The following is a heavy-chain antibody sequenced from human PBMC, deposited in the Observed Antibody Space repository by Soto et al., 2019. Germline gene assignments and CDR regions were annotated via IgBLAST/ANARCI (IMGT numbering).Heavy chain of an antibody. CDR2: ISAYNGNT. V-gene: IGHV1-18*01. Sequence: QVPLVQSGAEVKKPGASVKVSCKASGYTFTSYGISWVRQAPGQGLEWMGWISAYNGNTNYAQKLQGRVTMTTDTSTSTAYMELRSLRSDDTAVYYCARGIVVVPAAISYYYYMDVWGKGTTVTVSS. D-gene: IGHD2-2*01. CDR3: ARGIVVVPAAISYYYYMDV. CDR1: GYTFTSYG. J-gene: IGHJ6*03.